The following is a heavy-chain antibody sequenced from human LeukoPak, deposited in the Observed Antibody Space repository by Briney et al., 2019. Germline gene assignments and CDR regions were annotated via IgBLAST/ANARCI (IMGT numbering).Heavy chain of an antibody. Sequence: NPSETLSLTCTVSGGSISSYYWSWIRQPPGKGLEWIGYIYYSGSTNYNPSLKSRVTISVDTSMNQFSLKLSSVTAADTAVYYCARRRSGTSSEFDPWGQGTLVTVSS. D-gene: IGHD6-6*01. CDR2: IYYSGST. CDR1: GGSISSYY. J-gene: IGHJ5*02. V-gene: IGHV4-59*08. CDR3: ARRRSGTSSEFDP.